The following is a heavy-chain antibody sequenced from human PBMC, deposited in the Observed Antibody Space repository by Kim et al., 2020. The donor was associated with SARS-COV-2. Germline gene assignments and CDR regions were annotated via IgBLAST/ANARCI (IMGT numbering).Heavy chain of an antibody. CDR2: INYSGNT. Sequence: SETLSLTCTVSGDSISISSNYWGWIRQPPGKGLEWIGSINYSGNTYYNPSLKSRVTISVDTSKNQFSLKMRSVTAADTAVYYCARLVSENSAVEYWGQGTLVTVSS. V-gene: IGHV4-39*01. CDR1: GDSISISSNY. J-gene: IGHJ4*02. CDR3: ARLVSENSAVEY.